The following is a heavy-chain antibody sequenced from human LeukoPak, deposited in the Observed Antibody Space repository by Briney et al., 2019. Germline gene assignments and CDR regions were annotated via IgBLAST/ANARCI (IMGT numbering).Heavy chain of an antibody. CDR3: AKQLGYCSDGSCYFPY. CDR1: GFTFSSSA. CDR2: ISNNGGYT. V-gene: IGHV3-23*01. D-gene: IGHD2-15*01. Sequence: GGSLRLSCAASGFTFSSSAMSWVRQAPGKGLEWVSAISNNGGYTYYADSVQGRFTISRDNSKSTLCLLMNSLRAEDTAVYYCAKQLGYCSDGSCYFPYWGQGTLVTVSS. J-gene: IGHJ4*02.